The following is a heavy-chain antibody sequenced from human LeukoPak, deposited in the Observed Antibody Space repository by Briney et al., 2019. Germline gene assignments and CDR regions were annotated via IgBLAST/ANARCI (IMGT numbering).Heavy chain of an antibody. V-gene: IGHV3-23*01. CDR2: ISVSGGST. Sequence: GGSLRLSCAASVFTFRNYAMGWVRQAPGKGLEWVSSISVSGGSTYYADSVKGRFTTSRDNSKSTLFLQMNSLRAEDTAVYYCTRGGNYYDTSGSNWFDPWGQGSLVTVSS. CDR1: VFTFRNYA. J-gene: IGHJ5*02. D-gene: IGHD3-22*01. CDR3: TRGGNYYDTSGSNWFDP.